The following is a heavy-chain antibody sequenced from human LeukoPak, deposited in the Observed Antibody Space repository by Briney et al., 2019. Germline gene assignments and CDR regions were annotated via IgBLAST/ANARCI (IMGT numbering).Heavy chain of an antibody. D-gene: IGHD6-19*01. CDR3: AREGGYSSGWSFDYYYYMDV. J-gene: IGHJ6*03. V-gene: IGHV4-59*12. CDR2: IYYSGST. CDR1: GGSISSYY. Sequence: SETLSLTCTVSGGSISSYYWSWIRQPPGKGLEWIGYIYYSGSTNYNPSLKSRVTISVDTSKNQFSLKLSSVTAADTAVYYCAREGGYSSGWSFDYYYYMDVWGKGTTVTISS.